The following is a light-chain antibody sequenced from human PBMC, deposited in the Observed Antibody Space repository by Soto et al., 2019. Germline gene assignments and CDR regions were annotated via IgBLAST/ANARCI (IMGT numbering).Light chain of an antibody. CDR1: QGISHW. CDR2: ATS. CDR3: QQSNSLPYT. Sequence: DIQMTQSLSSVSASVGDRVTTTCRASQGISHWLAWYQQKRGTAPRLLIDATSTLQPGVPSRFSGSVSGADFTLTITSLQPEDFATYFCQQSNSLPYTFGQGTKVEIK. J-gene: IGKJ2*01. V-gene: IGKV1-12*01.